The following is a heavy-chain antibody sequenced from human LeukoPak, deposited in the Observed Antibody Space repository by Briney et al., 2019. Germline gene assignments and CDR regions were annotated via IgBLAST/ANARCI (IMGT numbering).Heavy chain of an antibody. V-gene: IGHV3-30*03. Sequence: GGSLRLSCAASGFTFSSYGMHWVRQAPGKGLEWVAVISYDGSNKYYADSVKGRFTISRDNSKNTLYLQMNSLRAEDTAVYYCAGGPTPKIPHYDHVWGSYPLWYFDYWGQGTLVTVSS. CDR1: GFTFSSYG. CDR2: ISYDGSNK. CDR3: AGGPTPKIPHYDHVWGSYPLWYFDY. D-gene: IGHD3-16*02. J-gene: IGHJ4*02.